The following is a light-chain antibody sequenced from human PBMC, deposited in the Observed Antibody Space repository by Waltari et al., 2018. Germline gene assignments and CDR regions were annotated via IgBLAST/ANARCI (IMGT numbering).Light chain of an antibody. CDR2: DVS. Sequence: QSALTQPRPVSGSPGQSVSISCTGTSSDVGGYNYVSWYQQHPGKAPKLMIYDVSNRPSGVPDRFSGSKSGNTASLTISGLQADDEADYYCCSYAGSYTGVFGTGSKVTVL. CDR3: CSYAGSYTGV. CDR1: SSDVGGYNY. V-gene: IGLV2-11*01. J-gene: IGLJ1*01.